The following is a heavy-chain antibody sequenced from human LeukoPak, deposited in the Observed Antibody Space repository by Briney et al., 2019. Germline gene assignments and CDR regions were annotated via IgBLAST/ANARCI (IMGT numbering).Heavy chain of an antibody. V-gene: IGHV5-51*01. J-gene: IGHJ4*02. Sequence: GDSLKISCKGPGHSFSTDWIAWVRQMPGKGLEWMGVIYAGDADTRYSPSFQGQVTISADKSSNTAYLQWTNLKASDTAMYYCARFRGELMDGFDFWGQGTLVTVSS. D-gene: IGHD1-7*01. CDR2: IYAGDADT. CDR3: ARFRGELMDGFDF. CDR1: GHSFSTDW.